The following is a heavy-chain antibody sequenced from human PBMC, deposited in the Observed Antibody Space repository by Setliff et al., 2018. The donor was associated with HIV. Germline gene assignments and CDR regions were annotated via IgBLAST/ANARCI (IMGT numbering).Heavy chain of an antibody. V-gene: IGHV1-46*01. D-gene: IGHD4-17*01. CDR1: GYTFTNFY. J-gene: IGHJ3*01. CDR3: ARGQASNDYGVSF. CDR2: IKPGGGNT. Sequence: GASVKVSCKASGYTFTNFYMHWVRQAPGQGLEWMGIIKPGGGNTRYAQRLQGRVSMTRDTSTSTVYMELSSLRSEDTAVYYCARGQASNDYGVSFWGQGTMVTVAS.